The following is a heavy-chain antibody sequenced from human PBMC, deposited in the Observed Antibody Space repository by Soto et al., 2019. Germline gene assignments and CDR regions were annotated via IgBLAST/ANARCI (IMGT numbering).Heavy chain of an antibody. CDR1: GGSFSNNY. CDR2: INHSGSS. D-gene: IGHD6-13*01. V-gene: IGHV4-34*01. CDR3: ARGREGYSSSWYVD. J-gene: IGHJ4*02. Sequence: QVQLQQWGAGLLKPSETVSLTCAVYGGSFSNNYWSWLRQPPGKGLEWIGEINHSGSSNYNPSLTSRVTISVDTSRNQFSLKRSSVTAADSAVYYCARGREGYSSSWYVDWGQGTLVTVSS.